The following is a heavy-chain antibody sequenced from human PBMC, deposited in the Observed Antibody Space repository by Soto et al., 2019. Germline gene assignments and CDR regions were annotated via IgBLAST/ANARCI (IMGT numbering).Heavy chain of an antibody. Sequence: SETLSLTCTVSGGSISSYYWSWIRQPPGKGLEWIGYIYYSGSTNYNPSLKSRVTISVDTSKNQFSLKLSSATAADTAVYYCARDHMGDYIDVWGQGTTVTVSS. CDR1: GGSISSYY. V-gene: IGHV4-59*01. J-gene: IGHJ6*03. CDR3: ARDHMGDYIDV. CDR2: IYYSGST.